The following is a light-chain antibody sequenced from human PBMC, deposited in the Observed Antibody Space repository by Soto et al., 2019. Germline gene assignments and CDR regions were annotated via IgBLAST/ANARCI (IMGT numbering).Light chain of an antibody. CDR3: QQYSKWPLT. J-gene: IGKJ4*01. Sequence: EIVMTQSPATLSVSQGERFTLSLRASQSFSSYLAWYQQKPGQAPRLLIYGASTGATGIPARFSGSGSGTEFILTISSLQSEDFAVYYCQQYSKWPLTFGGGTKVDI. CDR1: QSFSSY. V-gene: IGKV3-15*01. CDR2: GAS.